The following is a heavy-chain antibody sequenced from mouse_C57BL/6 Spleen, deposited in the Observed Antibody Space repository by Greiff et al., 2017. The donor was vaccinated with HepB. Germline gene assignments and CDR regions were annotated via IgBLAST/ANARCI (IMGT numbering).Heavy chain of an antibody. CDR1: GFNIKDYY. CDR2: IDPEDGEN. Sequence: VQLQQSGAELVKPGASVKLSCTASGFNIKDYYMHWVKQRTEQGLEWIGRIDPEDGENKYAPKFQGKATITADTSSNTAYLQLSSLTSEDTAVYCCARSGGSSSWFAYWGQGTLVTVSA. CDR3: ARSGGSSSWFAY. J-gene: IGHJ3*01. D-gene: IGHD1-1*01. V-gene: IGHV14-2*01.